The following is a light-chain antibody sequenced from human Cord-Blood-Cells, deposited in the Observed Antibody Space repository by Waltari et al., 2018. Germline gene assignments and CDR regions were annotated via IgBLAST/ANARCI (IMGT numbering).Light chain of an antibody. Sequence: QSVLTQPPSASGTPGQRVTISCPGSSSNIGRNYVYWYQQPPGPAPKLLIYRNNQRPSGVPDRFSGSKSGTSASLAISGLRSEDEADYYCAAWDDSLSGWVFGGGTKLTVL. J-gene: IGLJ3*02. CDR2: RNN. CDR3: AAWDDSLSGWV. V-gene: IGLV1-47*01. CDR1: SSNIGRNY.